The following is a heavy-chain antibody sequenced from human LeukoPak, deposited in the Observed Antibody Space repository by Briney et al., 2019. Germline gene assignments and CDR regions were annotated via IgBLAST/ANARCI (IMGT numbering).Heavy chain of an antibody. Sequence: GESLKISCKGSGYTFTNYWIHWVRQMPGKDLEWMGNVYPGDSDTRYSPSFQGQVTISADKSITTTYLQWNSLKALDTAMYYCARQLDYGGFGAFGIWGQGTMVTVSS. J-gene: IGHJ3*02. CDR3: ARQLDYGGFGAFGI. CDR2: VYPGDSDT. CDR1: GYTFTNYW. D-gene: IGHD4-23*01. V-gene: IGHV5-51*01.